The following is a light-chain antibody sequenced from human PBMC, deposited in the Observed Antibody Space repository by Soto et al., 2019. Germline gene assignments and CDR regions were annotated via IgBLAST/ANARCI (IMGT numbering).Light chain of an antibody. J-gene: IGLJ2*01. CDR3: GSYRSGTTLI. Sequence: QSALTQPASVSGSLGQSITISCTGTSNNYVSWYQQHPGKAPKLMIDEVANRPSGVSNRFSGSKSGNTASLTISGLQAEDEADYYCGSYRSGTTLIFGGGTQLTVL. CDR2: EVA. V-gene: IGLV2-14*01. CDR1: SNNY.